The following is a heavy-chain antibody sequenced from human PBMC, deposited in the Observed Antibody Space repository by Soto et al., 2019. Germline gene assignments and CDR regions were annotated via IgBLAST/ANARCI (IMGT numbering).Heavy chain of an antibody. D-gene: IGHD3-22*01. Sequence: SVNVSFKSSRGTFNSYSMSWVRQAPGQGLECMGGIIPIFGTANYAQKFQGRVTITANESTSTAYMELSSLRSEDTAVYYCASTPSYYYDSSGPGSMDVWGQGTMVTVSS. CDR3: ASTPSYYYDSSGPGSMDV. V-gene: IGHV1-69*13. CDR1: RGTFNSYS. J-gene: IGHJ6*02. CDR2: IIPIFGTA.